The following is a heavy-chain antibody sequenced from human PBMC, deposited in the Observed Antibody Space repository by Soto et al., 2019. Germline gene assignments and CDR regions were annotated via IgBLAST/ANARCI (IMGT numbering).Heavy chain of an antibody. CDR3: VKDRYVDY. V-gene: IGHV3-64D*06. J-gene: IGHJ4*02. CDR2: ISSNGGST. CDR1: GFTLSSYA. Sequence: PGGSLRLSCSVSGFTLSSYAMHWVRQAPGKGLEYAASISSNGGSTYYADSVKGRFTISRDNSKNTLYLQMSSLRAEDTAVYYCVKDRYVDYWGQGTLVTVSS.